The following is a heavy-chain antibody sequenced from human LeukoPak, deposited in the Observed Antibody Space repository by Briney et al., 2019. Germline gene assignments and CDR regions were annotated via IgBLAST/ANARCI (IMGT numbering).Heavy chain of an antibody. CDR2: ISGSGHTT. Sequence: GGSLRLSCAASGFNFSTYAMNWVRQGPGKGLEWVATISGSGHTTYYADSVKGRFTISRDNSKNTLFLQMDSLRAEDTAVFFCARYCSSSTCQGSSYYFGMDVWGQGTTVTVSS. J-gene: IGHJ6*02. CDR1: GFNFSTYA. CDR3: ARYCSSSTCQGSSYYFGMDV. D-gene: IGHD2-2*01. V-gene: IGHV3-23*01.